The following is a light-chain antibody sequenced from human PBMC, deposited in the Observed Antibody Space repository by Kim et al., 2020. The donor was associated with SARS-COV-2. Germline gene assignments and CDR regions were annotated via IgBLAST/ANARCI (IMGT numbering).Light chain of an antibody. J-gene: IGLJ2*01. CDR3: QVWDSSSDHVV. V-gene: IGLV3-21*04. CDR2: YDS. Sequence: PGKTARIDCGGNNIGSKRVHWYKQKPGQAPVLVIYYDSDRPSGIPERFSGSNSGNTATLTISRVEAGDEADYYCQVWDSSSDHVVFGGGTQLTVL. CDR1: NIGSKR.